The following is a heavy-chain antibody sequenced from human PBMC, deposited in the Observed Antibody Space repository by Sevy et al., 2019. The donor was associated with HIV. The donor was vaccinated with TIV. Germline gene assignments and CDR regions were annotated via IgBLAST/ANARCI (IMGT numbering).Heavy chain of an antibody. D-gene: IGHD2-2*01. CDR3: ARDCSSTSCLWGMDV. J-gene: IGHJ6*02. CDR1: GFTFSTYW. CDR2: IKKDGSEK. V-gene: IGHV3-7*03. Sequence: GGSLRLSCTASGFTFSTYWMSWVRQARGKGLEWVANIKKDGSEKYYVDSVKGRFTISRDNAKKSLQLQMNSLKAEDTAVYYCARDCSSTSCLWGMDVWGQGTTVTVSS.